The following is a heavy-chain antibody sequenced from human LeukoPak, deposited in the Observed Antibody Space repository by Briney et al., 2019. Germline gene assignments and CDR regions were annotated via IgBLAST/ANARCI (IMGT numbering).Heavy chain of an antibody. CDR2: IYYTGST. V-gene: IGHV4-39*07. J-gene: IGHJ4*02. Sequence: SENLSLTCTVSGGSISSSSYYWGWIRQPPGKGLEWIGSIYYTGSTYYNPSLKSRVTISVDTSKNQFSLKLSSVTAADTAVYYCARTSGSYGFDYWGQGTLVTVSS. CDR3: ARTSGSYGFDY. D-gene: IGHD1-26*01. CDR1: GGSISSSSYY.